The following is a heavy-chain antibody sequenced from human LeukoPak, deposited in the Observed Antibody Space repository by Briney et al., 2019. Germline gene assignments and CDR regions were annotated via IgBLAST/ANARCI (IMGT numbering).Heavy chain of an antibody. V-gene: IGHV3-48*01. CDR1: GFTVSTYN. CDR3: ARWSCSSTSCSSYYYYYYMDV. Sequence: AGGSLRLAWAASGFTVSTYNMNWVRQAAGKGREWVSYISRSSSTIYYADSVKGPFTISTGNPKTSLYLQIISLKAEDTAVYYCARWSCSSTSCSSYYYYYYMDVWGKGPTVTVSS. CDR2: ISRSSSTI. D-gene: IGHD2-2*01. J-gene: IGHJ6*03.